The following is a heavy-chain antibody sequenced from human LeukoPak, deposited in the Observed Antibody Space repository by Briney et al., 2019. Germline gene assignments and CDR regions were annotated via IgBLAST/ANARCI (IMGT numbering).Heavy chain of an antibody. CDR2: ISYDGSNK. CDR3: ARVPSDY. CDR1: GFTFSSYG. V-gene: IGHV3-30*03. Sequence: PGGSLRLSCAASGFTFSSYGMHWVRQAPGKGLEWVALISYDGSNKYYADSVKGRFTISRDNAKNSLYLQMNSLRAEDTAVYYCARVPSDYWGQGTLVTVSS. J-gene: IGHJ4*02.